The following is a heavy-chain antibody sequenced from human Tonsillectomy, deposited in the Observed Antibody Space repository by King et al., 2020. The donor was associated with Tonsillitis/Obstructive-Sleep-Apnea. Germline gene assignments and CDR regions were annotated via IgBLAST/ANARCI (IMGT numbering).Heavy chain of an antibody. CDR2: ISSNGGST. CDR1: GFTFSSYA. Sequence: VQLVESGGGLVQPGGSLRLSCAASGFTFSSYAMHWVRQAPGKGLEYVSAISSNGGSTYYANSVKGRFTISRDNSKNTLYLQMGSLGAEDMAVYYCARSMTTVTNVPAGFDYWGQGTLVTVSS. V-gene: IGHV3-64*01. CDR3: ARSMTTVTNVPAGFDY. J-gene: IGHJ4*02. D-gene: IGHD4-11*01.